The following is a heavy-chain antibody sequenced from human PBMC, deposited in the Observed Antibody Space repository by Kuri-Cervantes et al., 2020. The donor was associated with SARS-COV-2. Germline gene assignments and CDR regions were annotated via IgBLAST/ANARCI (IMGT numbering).Heavy chain of an antibody. Sequence: GGSLRLSCAASGFTFSSYEMNWVRQAPGKGLEWVSYISSSSSTIYYADSVKGRFTISRDNAKNSLYLQMNSLRAEDTAVYYCARHGTAMGSARAFDIWGQGTMVTVSS. CDR1: GFTFSSYE. V-gene: IGHV3-48*01. D-gene: IGHD5-18*01. CDR3: ARHGTAMGSARAFDI. J-gene: IGHJ3*02. CDR2: ISSSSSTI.